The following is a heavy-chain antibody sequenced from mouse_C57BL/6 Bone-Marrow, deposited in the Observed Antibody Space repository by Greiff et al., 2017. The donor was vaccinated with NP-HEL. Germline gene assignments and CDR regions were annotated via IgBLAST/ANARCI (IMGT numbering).Heavy chain of an antibody. D-gene: IGHD1-1*01. V-gene: IGHV1-19*01. J-gene: IGHJ2*01. Sequence: EVQLQQSGPVLVKPGASVKMSCKASGYTFTDYYMNWVKQSHGKSLEWIGDINPYNGGTSYNQKFKGKATLTVDKSSSTAYMELNSLTSEDSAVYYCARDRFTVALDYWGQGTTLTVSS. CDR2: INPYNGGT. CDR3: ARDRFTVALDY. CDR1: GYTFTDYY.